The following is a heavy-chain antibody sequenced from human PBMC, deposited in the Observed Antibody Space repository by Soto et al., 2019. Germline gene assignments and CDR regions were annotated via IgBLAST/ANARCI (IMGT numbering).Heavy chain of an antibody. J-gene: IGHJ5*02. D-gene: IGHD4-17*01. CDR3: AREHYADSAWFDP. Sequence: QVQLVQSGAEVKKPGASVKVSCKASGYTFPSYDINWVRQATGQGLEWMGWMNPNSGNTGYAQKSQGRGTRTRNNAISTAYMDVSSLRSEETAVYYCAREHYADSAWFDPWGQGTLVTVSS. CDR2: MNPNSGNT. V-gene: IGHV1-8*01. CDR1: GYTFPSYD.